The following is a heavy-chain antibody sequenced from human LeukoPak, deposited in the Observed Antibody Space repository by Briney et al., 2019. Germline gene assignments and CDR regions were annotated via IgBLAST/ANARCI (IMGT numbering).Heavy chain of an antibody. CDR3: AKTVWSRLAAGLDS. CDR1: GGSISGSSYY. CDR2: IYYRGST. V-gene: IGHV4-39*01. D-gene: IGHD2-21*02. Sequence: PSETLSLTCSVSGGSISGSSYYWGWIRQPPGTGLEWIGNIYYRGSTYYNPSLKSRVIMSIDTSKNQFSLKVNSVTATDTAVYYCAKTVWSRLAAGLDSWGQGTLVTVSS. J-gene: IGHJ4*02.